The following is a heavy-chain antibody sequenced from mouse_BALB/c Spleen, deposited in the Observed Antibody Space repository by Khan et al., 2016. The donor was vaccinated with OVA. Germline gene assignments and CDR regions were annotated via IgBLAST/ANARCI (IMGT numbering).Heavy chain of an antibody. Sequence: VQLQQSGAELARPGASVKMSCKASGYTFTSYTIHWIKLRPGQGLEWIGFINPRNGYTNYNQKFKDKATLTADKSSTTFYMQMSSLTSDDSAVYNCVRDGAYHRNDGWFAYWGQGTLVTVSA. D-gene: IGHD2-14*01. J-gene: IGHJ3*01. CDR1: GYTFTSYT. V-gene: IGHV1-4*01. CDR2: INPRNGYT. CDR3: VRDGAYHRNDGWFAY.